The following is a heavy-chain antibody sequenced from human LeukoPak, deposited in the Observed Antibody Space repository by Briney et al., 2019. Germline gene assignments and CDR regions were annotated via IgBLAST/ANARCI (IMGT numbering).Heavy chain of an antibody. V-gene: IGHV4-59*01. CDR3: ARVKSSMIVPDAFDI. Sequence: SETLSLTCTVSGGSISSYYWSWIRQPPGKGLEWIGYIYYSGSTNYNPSLKSRVTISVDTSKNQFSPKLSSVTAADTAVYYCARVKSSMIVPDAFDIWGQGTMVTVSS. CDR2: IYYSGST. J-gene: IGHJ3*02. CDR1: GGSISSYY. D-gene: IGHD3-22*01.